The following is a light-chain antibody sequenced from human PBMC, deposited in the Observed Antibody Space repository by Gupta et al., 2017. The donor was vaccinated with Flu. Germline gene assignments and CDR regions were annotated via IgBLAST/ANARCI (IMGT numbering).Light chain of an antibody. V-gene: IGLV2-23*01. J-gene: IGLJ2*01. Sequence: QSALTQPASVSGSPGQSITISCTGSSSDIGGFNLVSWYQLHPDKAPKLLIFEAYKRPSGVSNRFSGSKSGNTASLTISGRQAEDDGDYDCCSYAGSSTVIFGGGTKLTVL. CDR1: SSDIGGFNL. CDR3: CSYAGSSTVI. CDR2: EAY.